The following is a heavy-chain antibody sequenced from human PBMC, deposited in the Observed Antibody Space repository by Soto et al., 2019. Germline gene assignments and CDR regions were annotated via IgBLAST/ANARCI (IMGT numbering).Heavy chain of an antibody. CDR1: GFTLSSYW. CDR3: ARNGVTSEYFQH. Sequence: EVQLVESGGGLVQPGGSLRLSCAASGFTLSSYWMSWVRQAPGKGLEWVANIKQDGSEKYYVDSVKGRFTISRDNAKNSLYLQMNSLRAEDTAVYYCARNGVTSEYFQHWGQGTLVTVSS. CDR2: IKQDGSEK. D-gene: IGHD4-17*01. V-gene: IGHV3-7*01. J-gene: IGHJ1*01.